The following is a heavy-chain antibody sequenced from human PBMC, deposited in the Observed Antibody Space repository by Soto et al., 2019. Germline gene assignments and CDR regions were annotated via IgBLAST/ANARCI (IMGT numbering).Heavy chain of an antibody. Sequence: GGSLRLSCAATGFTFSFYAMTWVRQAPGKGLEWVSSVTANGSSTYSADSVKGRFTISRDNSKNTLYLQMNSLRAEDTAVYYCASLGVGDWANYYFYYAMDVWGQGTTVTVPS. V-gene: IGHV3-23*01. CDR3: ASLGVGDWANYYFYYAMDV. D-gene: IGHD2-21*02. CDR2: VTANGSST. J-gene: IGHJ6*02. CDR1: GFTFSFYA.